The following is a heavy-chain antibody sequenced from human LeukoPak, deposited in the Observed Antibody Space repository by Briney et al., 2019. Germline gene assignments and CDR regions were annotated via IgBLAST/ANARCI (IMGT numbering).Heavy chain of an antibody. Sequence: GGSLRLSCAASGFTVSSSYMSWVRQAPGKGLEWVSVIHSGGNTYYADSVKGRFTISRDNAKNSLYLQMNSLRAEDTAVYYCASSPRRYYYYYGMDVWGQGTTVTVSS. CDR2: IHSGGNT. CDR3: ASSPRRYYYYYGMDV. CDR1: GFTVSSSY. J-gene: IGHJ6*02. V-gene: IGHV3-53*01.